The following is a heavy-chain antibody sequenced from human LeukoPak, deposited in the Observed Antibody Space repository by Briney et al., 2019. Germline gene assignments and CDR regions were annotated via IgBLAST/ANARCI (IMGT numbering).Heavy chain of an antibody. CDR1: GFIVSGDF. J-gene: IGHJ6*02. D-gene: IGHD3-16*01. Sequence: GGALSLSCAASGFIVSGDFMSWVRQAPGKGLEWVASINHNGNVNYYVDSVKGRFTISRDNAKNSLYLQMSNLRAEDTAVYFCARGGGLDVWGQGATVTVSS. CDR3: ARGGGLDV. CDR2: INHNGNVN. V-gene: IGHV3-7*03.